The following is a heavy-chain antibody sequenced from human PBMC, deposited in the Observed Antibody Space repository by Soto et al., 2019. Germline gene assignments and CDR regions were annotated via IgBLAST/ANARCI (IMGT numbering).Heavy chain of an antibody. Sequence: PSETLSLTCTVSGGSISSYYWSWIRQPPGKGLEWIGYIYYSGSTNYNPSLKSRVTISVDTSKNQFSLKLSSVTAADTAVYYCARDLTSGGFDPWGQGTLVTLSS. CDR1: GGSISSYY. CDR3: ARDLTSGGFDP. CDR2: IYYSGST. J-gene: IGHJ5*02. D-gene: IGHD2-15*01. V-gene: IGHV4-59*12.